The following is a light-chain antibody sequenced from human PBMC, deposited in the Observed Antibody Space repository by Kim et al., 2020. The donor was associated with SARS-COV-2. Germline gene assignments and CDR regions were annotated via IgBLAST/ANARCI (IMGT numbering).Light chain of an antibody. Sequence: EIVLTQSPGTLSLSPGERATLSCRASQSVSSSYLAWYQQKPGQAPRLLIYGASSRATGIQDRFSGSGSGTDFTLTISRLEPEDFAVYYCQQYGSSYTFGQGTKLEI. V-gene: IGKV3-20*01. CDR2: GAS. CDR1: QSVSSSY. CDR3: QQYGSSYT. J-gene: IGKJ2*01.